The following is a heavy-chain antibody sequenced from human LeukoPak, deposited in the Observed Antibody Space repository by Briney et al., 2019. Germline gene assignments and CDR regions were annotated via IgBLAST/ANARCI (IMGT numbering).Heavy chain of an antibody. J-gene: IGHJ6*03. CDR2: INPNSGGT. V-gene: IGHV1-2*02. CDR3: ATHIAAAGTNYYYYMDV. CDR1: GYTFTGYY. Sequence: ASVKVSCKASGYTFTGYYMHWVRQAPGQGLEWMGWINPNSGGTNYAQKFQGRVTMTRDTSISTAYMELSRLRSDDTAVYYCATHIAAAGTNYYYYMDVWGKGTTVTVSS. D-gene: IGHD6-13*01.